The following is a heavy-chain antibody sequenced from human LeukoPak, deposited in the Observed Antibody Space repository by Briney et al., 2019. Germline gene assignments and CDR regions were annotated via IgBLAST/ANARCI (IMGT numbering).Heavy chain of an antibody. J-gene: IGHJ6*03. D-gene: IGHD1-1*01. CDR3: ARGKNEDYYHYMDV. V-gene: IGHV4-4*09. CDR2: IYTTGRT. CDR1: GGSINSHY. Sequence: SETLSLTCTVSGGSINSHYWSWIRQPPGQGLEWIGYIYTTGRTTYSPSLKSRVTMSVDTSNNQFSLQLSSVTVADTAVYYCARGKNEDYYHYMDVWGKGNTVTVSS.